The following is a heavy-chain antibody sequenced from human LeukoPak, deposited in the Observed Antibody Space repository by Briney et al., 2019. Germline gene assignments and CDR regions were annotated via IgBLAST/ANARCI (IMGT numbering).Heavy chain of an antibody. CDR1: GGSVSSGTYY. J-gene: IGHJ3*02. D-gene: IGHD2-8*01. Sequence: SETLFLTCTVSGGSVSSGTYYWSWIRQPSGKGLEWIGYIYYSGSTNYNPSLKSRVTVSVDTSKNQCSLKLSSVTTADTAVYYCTRSTNLEAFDIWGQGTMVTVSS. V-gene: IGHV4-61*01. CDR3: TRSTNLEAFDI. CDR2: IYYSGST.